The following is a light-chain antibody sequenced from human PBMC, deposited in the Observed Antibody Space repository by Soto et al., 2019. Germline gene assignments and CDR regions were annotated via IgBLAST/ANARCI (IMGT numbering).Light chain of an antibody. J-gene: IGKJ1*01. CDR1: QSVNTN. CDR3: QEYNDWPRGT. V-gene: IGKV3-15*01. Sequence: EVVMTQSQATLTASPGERATLSCRASQSVNTNLAWYQKKPGQAPTVLVYAASTMATGIPDRLSGSGSGTDFSLTISSLQPEDFAVYYCQEYNDWPRGTFGQGTKVEVK. CDR2: AAS.